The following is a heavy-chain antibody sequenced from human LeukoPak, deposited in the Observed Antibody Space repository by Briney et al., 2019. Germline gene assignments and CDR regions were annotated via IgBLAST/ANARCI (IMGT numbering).Heavy chain of an antibody. CDR1: GFTFSTYG. Sequence: GGSLRLSCPASGFTFSTYGMHWVRQAPGKGLEWVAVISYDGTNKYYTDSVKGRFTISRDNSKNTLYLQMNSLRAEDTAVYYCARDLGNWGWNDFWGQGTLVTVSS. D-gene: IGHD7-27*01. J-gene: IGHJ4*02. CDR3: ARDLGNWGWNDF. V-gene: IGHV3-33*05. CDR2: ISYDGTNK.